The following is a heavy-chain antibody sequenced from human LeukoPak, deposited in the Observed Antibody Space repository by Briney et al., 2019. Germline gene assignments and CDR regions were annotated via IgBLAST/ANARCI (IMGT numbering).Heavy chain of an antibody. CDR1: GGSISSYY. D-gene: IGHD1-26*01. V-gene: IGHV4-59*08. CDR3: ARTIVGADDAFDI. Sequence: SATLSLTCTVSGGSISSYYWSWIRQRPGKGLEWIGYIYYGGNTNYNPSLKSRVTISVDTSKNQFSLKLSSVTAADTAVYYCARTIVGADDAFDIWGQGTMVTVSS. J-gene: IGHJ3*02. CDR2: IYYGGNT.